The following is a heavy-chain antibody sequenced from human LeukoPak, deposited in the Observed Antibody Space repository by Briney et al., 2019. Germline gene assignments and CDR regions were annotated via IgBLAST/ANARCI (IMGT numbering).Heavy chain of an antibody. CDR2: IIPILGIA. Sequence: SVKVSCKASGGTFSSYAISWVRQAPGQGLEWMGRIIPILGIANYAQKFQGRVTITADKSTSTAYMELSSLRSEDTAVYYCAREGTYYYDRPFDYWGQGTLVTVSS. CDR3: AREGTYYYDRPFDY. V-gene: IGHV1-69*04. J-gene: IGHJ4*02. D-gene: IGHD3-22*01. CDR1: GGTFSSYA.